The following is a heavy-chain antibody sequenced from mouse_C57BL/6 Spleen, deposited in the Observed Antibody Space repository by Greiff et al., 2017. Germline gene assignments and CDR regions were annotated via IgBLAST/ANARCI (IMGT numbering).Heavy chain of an antibody. D-gene: IGHD1-1*01. J-gene: IGHJ1*03. CDR1: GFTFSDYG. V-gene: IGHV5-17*01. CDR2: ISSGSSTI. Sequence: EVQGVESGGGLVKPGGSLKLSCAASGFTFSDYGMHWVRQAPEKGLEWVAYISSGSSTIYYADTVKGRFTISRDNAKNTLFLQMTSLRSEDTAMYYCAGGYVVATREGYFDVWGTGTTVTVSS. CDR3: AGGYVVATREGYFDV.